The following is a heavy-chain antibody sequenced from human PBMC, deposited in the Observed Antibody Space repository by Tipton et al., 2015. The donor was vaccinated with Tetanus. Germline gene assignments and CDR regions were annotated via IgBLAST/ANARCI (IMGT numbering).Heavy chain of an antibody. V-gene: IGHV3-23*01. CDR3: AHTTHRAPIAVAGTGVFDY. CDR2: ISGSGGST. D-gene: IGHD6-19*01. Sequence: SLGLSCAASGFTFSSYAMSWVRQAPGKGLEWVSAISGSGGSTYYADSVKGRFTISRDNSKNTLYLQMNSLRAEDTAVYYCAHTTHRAPIAVAGTGVFDYWGQGTLVTVSS. J-gene: IGHJ4*02. CDR1: GFTFSSYA.